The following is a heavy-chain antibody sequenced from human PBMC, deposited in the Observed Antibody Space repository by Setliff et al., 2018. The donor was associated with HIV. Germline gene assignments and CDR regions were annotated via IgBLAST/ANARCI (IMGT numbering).Heavy chain of an antibody. J-gene: IGHJ4*02. CDR1: GFIFSSYT. CDR3: ARDYGGKPDY. D-gene: IGHD4-17*01. Sequence: PGGSLRLSCAGSGFIFSSYTMHWVRQAPGKGLEWVALIFYDGGTKWYADSVKGRFTISRDNSKNTLYLQMNSLRAEDTAVYYCARDYGGKPDYWGQGTLVTVSS. CDR2: IFYDGGTK. V-gene: IGHV3-30-3*01.